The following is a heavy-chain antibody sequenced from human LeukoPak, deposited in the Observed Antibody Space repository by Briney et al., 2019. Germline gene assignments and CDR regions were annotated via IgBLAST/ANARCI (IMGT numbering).Heavy chain of an antibody. CDR2: IFHSGST. Sequence: SETLSLTCTVSGYSISSGYFWGWIRQPPGKGLEWIGSIFHSGSTYYSPSLKSRVTISLDTSKNQFSLKVTSVTAADTAVYYCARDRVVATIPDAFDIWGQGTMVTVSS. D-gene: IGHD5-12*01. CDR3: ARDRVVATIPDAFDI. J-gene: IGHJ3*02. V-gene: IGHV4-38-2*02. CDR1: GYSISSGYF.